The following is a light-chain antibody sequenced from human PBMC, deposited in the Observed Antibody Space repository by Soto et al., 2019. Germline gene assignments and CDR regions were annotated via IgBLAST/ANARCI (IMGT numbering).Light chain of an antibody. CDR2: AAS. J-gene: IGKJ4*01. V-gene: IGKV1-6*01. CDR3: LQDYSYPLT. CDR1: QDIRSY. Sequence: AIQMTQSPSSLSASVGDRVTITCRASQDIRSYLGWYQQEPGKAPKLLIYAASSLQSGIPSRFSGSGSGTDFTLTINSLQPEDFATYYCLQDYSYPLTLGGGTKVESK.